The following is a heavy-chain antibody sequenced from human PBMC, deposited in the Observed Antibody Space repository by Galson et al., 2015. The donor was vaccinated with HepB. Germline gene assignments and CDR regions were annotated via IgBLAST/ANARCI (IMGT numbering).Heavy chain of an antibody. D-gene: IGHD2-2*01. CDR2: IWYDGSNK. CDR3: ARSYCSSTSCYFDY. CDR1: GFTFSSYG. J-gene: IGHJ4*02. Sequence: SLRLSCAASGFTFSSYGMHWVRQAPGKGLEWVAVIWYDGSNKYYADSVKGRFTISRDNSKNTLYLQMNSLRAEDTAVYYCARSYCSSTSCYFDYWGQGTLVTVSS. V-gene: IGHV3-33*01.